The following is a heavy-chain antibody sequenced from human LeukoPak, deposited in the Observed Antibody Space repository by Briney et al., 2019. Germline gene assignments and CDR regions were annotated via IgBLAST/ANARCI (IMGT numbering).Heavy chain of an antibody. CDR2: TYYSSNWYY. CDR1: GDSVSSNNVG. CDR3: SRGWLQKGFDY. Sequence: SQTLSLTCAISGDSVSSNNVGWNWVRQSPSRGLEWLGRTYYSSNWYYDYAVSVKSRIIINPDTSKNQFSLQLNSVTPEDTAVYFCSRGWLQKGFDYWGQGTLVTVSS. J-gene: IGHJ4*02. D-gene: IGHD5-24*01. V-gene: IGHV6-1*01.